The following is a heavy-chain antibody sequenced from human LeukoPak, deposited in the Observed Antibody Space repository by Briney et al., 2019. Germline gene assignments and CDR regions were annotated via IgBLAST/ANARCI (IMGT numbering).Heavy chain of an antibody. J-gene: IGHJ4*02. V-gene: IGHV3-30*02. CDR3: AKGPYDSSGYYFDY. CDR1: GFTFSSYG. Sequence: GGSLRLSCAAAGFTFSSYGMHWVRQAPGEVMEWVALIRYDGSHKYYADSVKGRFTIYRDNYKNTLYLQMNSLRAEDTAVYYCAKGPYDSSGYYFDYWGQGTLVTVSS. CDR2: IRYDGSHK. D-gene: IGHD3-22*01.